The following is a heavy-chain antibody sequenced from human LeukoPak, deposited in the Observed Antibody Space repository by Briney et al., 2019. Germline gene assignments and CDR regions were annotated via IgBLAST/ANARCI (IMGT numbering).Heavy chain of an antibody. J-gene: IGHJ4*02. V-gene: IGHV3-7*01. D-gene: IGHD3-10*01. CDR1: GFTFSGYW. Sequence: GGSLRLSCAASGFTFSGYWMSWVRQAPGKGLEWVANIKQDGSEKYYVDSVKGRFTISRDNAKNSLYLQMNSLRAEDTAVYYCARDWLWFGELLPYFDYWGQGTLVTVSS. CDR2: IKQDGSEK. CDR3: ARDWLWFGELLPYFDY.